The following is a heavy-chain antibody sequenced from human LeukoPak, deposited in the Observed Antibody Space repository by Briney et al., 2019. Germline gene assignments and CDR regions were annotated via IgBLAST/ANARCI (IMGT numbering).Heavy chain of an antibody. CDR1: GGSFSGYY. D-gene: IGHD6-25*01. CDR3: VRAPSGFYYGMDV. V-gene: IGHV4-34*01. CDR2: INHSGST. Sequence: SETLSLTCAVYGGSFSGYYWSWIRQPPGKGLEWIGEINHSGSTNYNPSLKSRATISVDTSKNQVSLKVSSVTAADTAVYYCVRAPSGFYYGMDVWGQGTTVTVSS. J-gene: IGHJ6*02.